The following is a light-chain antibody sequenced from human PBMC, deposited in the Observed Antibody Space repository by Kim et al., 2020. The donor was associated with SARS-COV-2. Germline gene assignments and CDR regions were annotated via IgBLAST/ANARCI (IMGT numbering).Light chain of an antibody. CDR3: QLSYNTRPST. Sequence: DIQMTQSPSSLSASVGDRVTITCRASQTIHIYLNWHQQRPGKAPQLLIESASTLQSEVPSRFSASGSGTDFTLTISSVQPEDYATYYCQLSYNTRPSTFGQGTQLEIK. CDR1: QTIHIY. J-gene: IGKJ5*01. CDR2: SAS. V-gene: IGKV1-39*01.